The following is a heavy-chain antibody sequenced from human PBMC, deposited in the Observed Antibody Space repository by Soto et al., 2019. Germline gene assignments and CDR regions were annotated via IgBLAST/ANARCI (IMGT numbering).Heavy chain of an antibody. CDR2: ISYDGSYK. J-gene: IGHJ4*02. Sequence: QVQLVESGGGVVQPGRSLRLSCGASGFTFSSYGMHWVRQAPGKGLEWVAGISYDGSYKYYADSVKGRCTISRDNSKNTLYVQMNSLRAEDTAVYYCATGQYCSDGSCYFNPSDYWGQGTLVTVSS. CDR1: GFTFSSYG. V-gene: IGHV3-30*03. CDR3: ATGQYCSDGSCYFNPSDY. D-gene: IGHD2-15*01.